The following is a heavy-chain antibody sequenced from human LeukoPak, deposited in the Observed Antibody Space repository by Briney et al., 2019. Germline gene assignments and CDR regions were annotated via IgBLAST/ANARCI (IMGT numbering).Heavy chain of an antibody. CDR1: GYTFTSYD. Sequence: GASVEVSCKASGYTFTSYDINWVRQATGQGLEWMGWMNPNSGNTGYAQKFRGRVTMTRNTSISTAYMELSSLRSEDTAVYYCARKTAQQLVFFDYWGQGTLVTVSS. J-gene: IGHJ4*02. V-gene: IGHV1-8*01. CDR3: ARKTAQQLVFFDY. CDR2: MNPNSGNT. D-gene: IGHD6-13*01.